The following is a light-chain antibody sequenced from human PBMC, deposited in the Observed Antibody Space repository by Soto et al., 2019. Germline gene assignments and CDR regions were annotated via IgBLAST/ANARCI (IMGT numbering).Light chain of an antibody. Sequence: QSVLTQPPSLSGSPGQSVTISCTGTSSEVVSYNRVSWYQQPPGTAPKLLIYEVSNQPSGVPDRFSGSKSGNTASLTISGLQAEDEADYYCSSFTDSATLIFGAGTKLTV. CDR1: SSEVVSYNR. J-gene: IGLJ2*01. CDR3: SSFTDSATLI. CDR2: EVS. V-gene: IGLV2-18*02.